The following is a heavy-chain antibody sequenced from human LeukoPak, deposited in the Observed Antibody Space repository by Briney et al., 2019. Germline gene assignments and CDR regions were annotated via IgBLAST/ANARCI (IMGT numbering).Heavy chain of an antibody. CDR1: GFTFSDYS. CDR2: ISGTSGHI. V-gene: IGHV3-21*01. Sequence: SGGSLRLSCAASGFTFSDYSMNWVRQAPGKGLEWVSSISGTSGHIEYADSMKGRFTTSRDNAKNSVYLQMNSLRAEDTAVYYCARSNSGWAPGGWFDPWGQGTLVTVSS. D-gene: IGHD6-19*01. J-gene: IGHJ5*02. CDR3: ARSNSGWAPGGWFDP.